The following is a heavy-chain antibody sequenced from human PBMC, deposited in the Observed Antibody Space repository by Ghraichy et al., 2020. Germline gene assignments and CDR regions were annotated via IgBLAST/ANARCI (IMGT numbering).Heavy chain of an antibody. J-gene: IGHJ6*02. CDR3: AKEACLVRDCQEGYYYGMDV. V-gene: IGHV3-23*01. CDR1: GFTFSNYA. D-gene: IGHD3-10*01. CDR2: ISGSGGSR. Sequence: GALRLSCAASGFTFSNYAMSWVRQAPGKGLEWVSGISGSGGSRYYADSVTGRFTISRDEYKNTLFLQMNSLRAEDTAVYYCAKEACLVRDCQEGYYYGMDVWGQGTTVTVSS.